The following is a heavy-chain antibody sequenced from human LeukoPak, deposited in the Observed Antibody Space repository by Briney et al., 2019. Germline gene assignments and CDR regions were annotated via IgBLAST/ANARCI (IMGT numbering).Heavy chain of an antibody. Sequence: PSETLSLTCTVSGGSINSYYWGWIRQPPGKGLEWIGSIYYSGSTYYNPSLKSRVTISVDTSKNQFSLKLSSVTAADTAVYYCARQRVIAAAVTNYFDYWGQGTLVTVSS. J-gene: IGHJ4*02. CDR2: IYYSGST. CDR1: GGSINSYY. CDR3: ARQRVIAAAVTNYFDY. D-gene: IGHD6-13*01. V-gene: IGHV4-39*01.